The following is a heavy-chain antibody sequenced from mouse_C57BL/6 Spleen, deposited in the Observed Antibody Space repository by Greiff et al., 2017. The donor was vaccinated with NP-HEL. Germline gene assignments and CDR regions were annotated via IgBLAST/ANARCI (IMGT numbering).Heavy chain of an antibody. V-gene: IGHV3-6*01. CDR3: ARDQIYYGSTPFAY. CDR1: GYSITSGYY. CDR2: ISYDGSN. Sequence: ESGPGLVKPSQSLSLTCSVTGYSITSGYYWNWIRQFPGNKLEWMGYISYDGSNNYNPSLKNRISITRDTSKNQFFLKLNSVTTEDTATYYCARDQIYYGSTPFAYWGQGTLVTVSA. J-gene: IGHJ3*01. D-gene: IGHD1-1*01.